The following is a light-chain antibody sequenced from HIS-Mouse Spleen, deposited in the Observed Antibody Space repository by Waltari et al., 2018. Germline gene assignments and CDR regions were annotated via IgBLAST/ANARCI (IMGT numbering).Light chain of an antibody. J-gene: IGLJ1*01. CDR1: SSDVGGYNY. CDR2: DVS. CDR3: SSYTSSSTYV. Sequence: QSALTQPASVSGSPGQSITISCTGTSSDVGGYNYVSWYQQHPGKAPKPMIYDVSNRPSGVSNLFSGSKSGNTASLTISGLQAEDEADYYCSSYTSSSTYVFGTGTKVTVL. V-gene: IGLV2-14*03.